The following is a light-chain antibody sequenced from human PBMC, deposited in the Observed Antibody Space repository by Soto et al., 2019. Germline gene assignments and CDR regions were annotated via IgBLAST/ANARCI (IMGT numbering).Light chain of an antibody. Sequence: ESGLTQWPFTLAFSRVGSSTLSGSASQSVGSNYLAWYQQRPGQPPNLLSFGASHRAPDIPDRFSGSGSGTDFTLTISSLQAEDVAVYYCQQYYSTPLTFGGGTKVDIK. J-gene: IGKJ4*01. V-gene: IGKV3-20*01. CDR2: GAS. CDR3: QQYYSTPLT. CDR1: QSVGSNY.